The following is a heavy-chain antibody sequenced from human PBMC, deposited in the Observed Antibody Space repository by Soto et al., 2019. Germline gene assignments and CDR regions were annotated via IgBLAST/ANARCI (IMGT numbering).Heavy chain of an antibody. CDR3: TTSIVGATDDAFDI. J-gene: IGHJ3*02. Sequence: PGGSLRLSCAASGFTFSNAWMSWVRQAPGKGLEWVGRIKSKTDGGTTDYAAPVKGRFTISRDDSKNTLYLQMNSLKTEDTAVYYCTTSIVGATDDAFDIWGQGTMVTVSS. V-gene: IGHV3-15*01. CDR2: IKSKTDGGTT. CDR1: GFTFSNAW. D-gene: IGHD1-26*01.